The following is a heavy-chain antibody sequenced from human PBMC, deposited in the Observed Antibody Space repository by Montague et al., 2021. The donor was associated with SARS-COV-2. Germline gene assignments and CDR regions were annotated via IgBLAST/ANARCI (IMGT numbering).Heavy chain of an antibody. D-gene: IGHD1-26*01. CDR3: AKRGATSPFDS. Sequence: SLRLSCAASEFAFSSYAMSWVRQAPGKGLEWVSAIYSGGSSTFYADSVKGRFTISRDNSKNTLYLQMNSLRAEDTAVYYCAKRGATSPFDSWGQGTLVTVSS. CDR1: EFAFSSYA. CDR2: IYSGGSST. J-gene: IGHJ4*02. V-gene: IGHV3-23*03.